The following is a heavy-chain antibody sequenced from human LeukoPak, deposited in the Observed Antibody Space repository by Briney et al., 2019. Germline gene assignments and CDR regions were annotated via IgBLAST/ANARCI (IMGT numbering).Heavy chain of an antibody. V-gene: IGHV3-21*01. Sequence: GGSLRLSCAASGFTFRSYTMNWVRQTPGKGLEWVSSIRSSGSDIYYADSVKGRFTISRDNTKNSLYLQTNSLTTEDTAVYYCARGVPASVAGSFGYWGQGTLVTVSS. D-gene: IGHD6-19*01. CDR1: GFTFRSYT. CDR3: ARGVPASVAGSFGY. J-gene: IGHJ4*02. CDR2: IRSSGSDI.